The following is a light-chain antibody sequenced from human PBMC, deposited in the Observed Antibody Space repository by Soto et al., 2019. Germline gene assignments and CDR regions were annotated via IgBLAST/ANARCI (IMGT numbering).Light chain of an antibody. Sequence: QSVLTQPPSASRSPGQSVTISCIGTSSDVGRYNYVSWYQHHPGKAPKLIIYEVTKRPSGVPDRFSGSKSGNTASLTVSGLQADDEADYYCNSYVGSNNYVFGTGTKVTVL. CDR1: SSDVGRYNY. CDR3: NSYVGSNNYV. CDR2: EVT. J-gene: IGLJ1*01. V-gene: IGLV2-8*02.